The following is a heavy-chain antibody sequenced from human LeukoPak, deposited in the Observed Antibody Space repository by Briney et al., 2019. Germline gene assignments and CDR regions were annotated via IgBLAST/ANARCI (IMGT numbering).Heavy chain of an antibody. CDR3: ATGFLWFGELFHY. D-gene: IGHD3-10*01. CDR1: GYTLTELS. Sequence: ASVKVSCKVSGYTLTELSMHWVRQAPGKGREWMGGFDPEDGETVYAQKFQGRVTMTEDTSTDTAYMELSSLRSEDTAVYYCATGFLWFGELFHYWGQGTLVTVSS. CDR2: FDPEDGET. J-gene: IGHJ4*02. V-gene: IGHV1-24*01.